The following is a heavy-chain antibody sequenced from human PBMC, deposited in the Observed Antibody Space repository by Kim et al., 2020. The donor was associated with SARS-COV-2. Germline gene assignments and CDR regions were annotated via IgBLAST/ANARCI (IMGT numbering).Heavy chain of an antibody. CDR1: GFTFGDYA. CDR3: AKDIRGFGMIVVVTLDY. J-gene: IGHJ4*02. D-gene: IGHD3-22*01. CDR2: ISWNSGSI. V-gene: IGHV3-9*01. Sequence: GGSLRLSCAASGFTFGDYAMHWVRQAPGKGLEWVSGISWNSGSIGYADSVKGRFTISRDNAKNSLYLQMNSLRAEDTALYYCAKDIRGFGMIVVVTLDYWGQGTLVTVSS.